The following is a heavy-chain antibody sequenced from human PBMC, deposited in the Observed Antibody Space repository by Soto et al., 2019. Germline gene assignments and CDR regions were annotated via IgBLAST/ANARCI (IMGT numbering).Heavy chain of an antibody. J-gene: IGHJ4*02. CDR2: IYPADSET. D-gene: IGHD3-22*01. V-gene: IGHV5-51*01. Sequence: PGESLKISCKGSGYSFFSHWIGWVRQMPGKGLEWVGIIYPADSETRYSPSFQGQVTISVDKSINTAYLQWSSLKASDTAMYYCARRGDSSGYIDYWGQGILVTVSS. CDR3: ARRGDSSGYIDY. CDR1: GYSFFSHW.